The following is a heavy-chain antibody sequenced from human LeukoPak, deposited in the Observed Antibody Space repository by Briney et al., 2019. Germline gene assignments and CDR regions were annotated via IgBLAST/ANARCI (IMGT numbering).Heavy chain of an antibody. CDR2: IYYSGYT. CDR3: AKHYMGSSYNRAVDY. D-gene: IGHD3-10*01. J-gene: IGHJ4*02. CDR1: GFTFSSYG. Sequence: KPGGSLRLSCAASGFTFSSYGMSWIRQPPGKGLEWIGSIYYSGYTYYNPSLKSRVTISVDTSKNQFSLKLSSVTAADTAVYYCAKHYMGSSYNRAVDYWGQGTLVTVSS. V-gene: IGHV4-39*01.